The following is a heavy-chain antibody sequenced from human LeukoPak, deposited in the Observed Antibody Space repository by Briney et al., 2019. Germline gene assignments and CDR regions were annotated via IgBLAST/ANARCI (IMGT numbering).Heavy chain of an antibody. Sequence: PSETLSLTCAVYGGSLSGYYWSWIRQPPGKGLEWIGEINHSGSTNYNPSLKSRVTISVDTSKNQFSLKLSSVTAADTAVYYCAREPYCSGGSCQNLAAFDIWGQGTMVTVSS. CDR3: AREPYCSGGSCQNLAAFDI. D-gene: IGHD2-15*01. J-gene: IGHJ3*02. V-gene: IGHV4-34*01. CDR1: GGSLSGYY. CDR2: INHSGST.